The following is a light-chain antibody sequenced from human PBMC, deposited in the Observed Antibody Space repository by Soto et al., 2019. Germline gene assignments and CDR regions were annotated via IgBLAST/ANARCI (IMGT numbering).Light chain of an antibody. CDR2: EVS. CDR3: SSYAGSINV. CDR1: SGDVGAYNF. J-gene: IGLJ1*01. V-gene: IGLV2-8*01. Sequence: QSALTQPPSASGSPGQSVTISCTGTSGDVGAYNFVSWYQQHPGKAPKLMIYEVSQRPSGVPDRFSGSKSGNTASLTVSGLQAEDEAYYYCSSYAGSINVFGTGTKVTVL.